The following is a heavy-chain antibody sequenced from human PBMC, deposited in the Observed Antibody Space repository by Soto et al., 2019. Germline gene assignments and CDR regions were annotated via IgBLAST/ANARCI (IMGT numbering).Heavy chain of an antibody. CDR1: GYTFTSYA. CDR3: ARFGDGYNSLDY. Sequence: ASVKVSCKASGYTFTSYAMHWVRQEPGQRLEWMGWINAGNGNTKYSQKLQGRVTITRDTSASTAYMELSSLRSEDTAVYYCARFGDGYNSLDYWGQGTLLTVSS. D-gene: IGHD5-12*01. J-gene: IGHJ4*02. V-gene: IGHV1-3*01. CDR2: INAGNGNT.